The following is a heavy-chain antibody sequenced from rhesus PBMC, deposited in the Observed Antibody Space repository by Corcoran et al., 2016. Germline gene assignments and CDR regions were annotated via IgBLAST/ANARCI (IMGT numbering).Heavy chain of an antibody. CDR1: GYSFTSGSA. CDR2: IGGSGVIT. V-gene: IGHV4-127*01. CDR3: ARTDYCTGSGCYATDS. J-gene: IGHJ4*01. Sequence: QVQLQESGSGLVKPSETLSLPSAVSGYSFTSGSAWTRLPQPPGMGLERVGYIGGSGVITNYNPSLNSRVTISKDTSKNQFSLQLMSVTAADTAVYYCARTDYCTGSGCYATDSWGQGVLVTVSS. D-gene: IGHD2-21*01.